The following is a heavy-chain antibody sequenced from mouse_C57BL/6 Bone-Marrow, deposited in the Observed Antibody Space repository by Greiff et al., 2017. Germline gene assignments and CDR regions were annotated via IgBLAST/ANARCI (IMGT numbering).Heavy chain of an antibody. CDR1: GYSITSYY. CDR2: ISYSGST. CDR3: ARYTDYYAMDY. Sequence: EVMLVESGPGLAKPSQTLSLTCSVTGYSITSYYWNWIRKFPGNKLEYMGYISYSGSTYYNPSLKSRISITRDTSKNQYYLQLKSVTTEDTATYYGARYTDYYAMDYWGQGTSLTVSS. V-gene: IGHV3-8*01. J-gene: IGHJ4*01.